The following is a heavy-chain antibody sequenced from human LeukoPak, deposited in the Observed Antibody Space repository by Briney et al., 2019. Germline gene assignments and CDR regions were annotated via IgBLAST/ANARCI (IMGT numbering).Heavy chain of an antibody. V-gene: IGHV4-39*01. D-gene: IGHD1-26*01. CDR1: GGFISSSSYY. J-gene: IGHJ4*02. CDR2: IYYSGST. Sequence: SETLSLTCTVSGGFISSSSYYWGWIRQPPGKGLEWIGSIYYSGSTYYNPSLKSRVTISVDTSKNQFSLKLSSVTAADTAVYYCATLDSGSPFDYWGQGTLVTVSS. CDR3: ATLDSGSPFDY.